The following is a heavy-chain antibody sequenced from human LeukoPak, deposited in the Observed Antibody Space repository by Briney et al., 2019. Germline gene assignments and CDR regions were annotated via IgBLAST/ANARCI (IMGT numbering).Heavy chain of an antibody. D-gene: IGHD6-19*01. CDR1: GGSISSYY. Sequence: SETLSLTCTVSGGSISSYYWSWTRQSPGKGLECLGYVYYNVSPDYNPPLRTRLTISLDTSKNQFSLKLSSVTAADTAVYYCARHGSDWAFDFWGRGAVFSASS. V-gene: IGHV4-59*08. CDR2: VYYNVSP. CDR3: ARHGSDWAFDF. J-gene: IGHJ4*02.